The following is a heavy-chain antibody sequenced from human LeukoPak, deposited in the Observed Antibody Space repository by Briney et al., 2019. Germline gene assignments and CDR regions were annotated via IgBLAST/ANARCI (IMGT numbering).Heavy chain of an antibody. V-gene: IGHV1-18*01. D-gene: IGHD1-26*01. Sequence: ASVTVSLKATGYTFTSYGISWVRQPRAQGLEWMGWISAYNGNTNYAQKLQGRVTMTTDTSTSTAYMELRSLRSDDTAVYYCARGKWELLPLLDYWGQGTLVTVSS. CDR1: GYTFTSYG. J-gene: IGHJ4*02. CDR3: ARGKWELLPLLDY. CDR2: ISAYNGNT.